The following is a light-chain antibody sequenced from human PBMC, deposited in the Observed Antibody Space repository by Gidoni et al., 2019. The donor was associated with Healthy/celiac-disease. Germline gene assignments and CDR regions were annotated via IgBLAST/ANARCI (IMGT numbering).Light chain of an antibody. J-gene: IGLJ2*01. CDR3: QAWDSSSVV. CDR2: QES. CDR1: KLGDKY. V-gene: IGLV3-1*01. Sequence: SYELTKPPSVSVPPGQTASITCPGDKLGDKYACWYQHKPVQSPVLVIYQESKRPSGIPERFSGSNSGTTATLTISGTQAMDEADYYCQAWDSSSVVFGGGTKLTVL.